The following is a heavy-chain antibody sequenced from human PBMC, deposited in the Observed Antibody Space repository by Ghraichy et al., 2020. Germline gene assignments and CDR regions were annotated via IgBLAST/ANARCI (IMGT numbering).Heavy chain of an antibody. J-gene: IGHJ4*02. CDR1: GYTFTSYG. V-gene: IGHV1-18*01. CDR2: ISAYNGNT. D-gene: IGHD3-3*01. Sequence: ASVKVSCKASGYTFTSYGISWVRQAPGQGLEWMGWISAYNGNTKYAQKFQGRVTMTTDTATSTAYMELRSLRSDDTAVYYCARDLRGNYDFWRGYYKFDYWGQGTLVTVSS. CDR3: ARDLRGNYDFWRGYYKFDY.